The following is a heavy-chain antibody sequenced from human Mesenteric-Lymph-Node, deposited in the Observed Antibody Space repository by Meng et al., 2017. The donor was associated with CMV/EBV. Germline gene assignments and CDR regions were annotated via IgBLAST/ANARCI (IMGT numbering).Heavy chain of an antibody. CDR3: VRNRGYNFGSLDY. J-gene: IGHJ4*02. V-gene: IGHV3-23*01. Sequence: GGSLRLSCAASGFTFSSYAMTWVRQAPEKGLEWVSAISASGSDTYYADSVKGRFTISRDNSKNTLYLLMDTLRVDDTAVYYCVRNRGYNFGSLDYWGQGTLVTVSS. CDR1: GFTFSSYA. D-gene: IGHD5-18*01. CDR2: ISASGSDT.